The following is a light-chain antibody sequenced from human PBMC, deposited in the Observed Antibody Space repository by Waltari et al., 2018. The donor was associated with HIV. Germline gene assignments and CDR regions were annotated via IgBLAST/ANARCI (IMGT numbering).Light chain of an antibody. Sequence: EIVMTQTPATVSVSPGDRAPLSCRASQSVRTYLAWYQQKPGQGPRPLIYGASTRATGVPARFSATGSGTDFTLTISSLQPEDFAVYYCQQYDIWPPWTFGQGTKVEIK. V-gene: IGKV3-15*01. CDR1: QSVRTY. CDR2: GAS. CDR3: QQYDIWPPWT. J-gene: IGKJ1*01.